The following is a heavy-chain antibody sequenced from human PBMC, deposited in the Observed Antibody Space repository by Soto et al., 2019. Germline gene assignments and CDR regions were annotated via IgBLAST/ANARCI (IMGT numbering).Heavy chain of an antibody. CDR3: ARLVGLTCFDP. D-gene: IGHD2-15*01. Sequence: SQTVSLTSTVSGCSIRIYYSTWLLQPVGRGLEWIGRIYASMTTNYNPTLKSRVTMSVDTSQNLFSLRLTSVTAADTAIYYCARLVGLTCFDPWGQG. CDR2: IYASMTT. V-gene: IGHV4-4*07. CDR1: GCSIRIYY. J-gene: IGHJ5*02.